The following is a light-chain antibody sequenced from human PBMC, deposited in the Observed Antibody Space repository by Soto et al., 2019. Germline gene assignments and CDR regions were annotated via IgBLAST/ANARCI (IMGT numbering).Light chain of an antibody. CDR1: SSDVGGYKY. J-gene: IGLJ1*01. CDR2: EVN. Sequence: QSALTQPPSASGSPGQSVNISCTGTSSDVGGYKYVSWYQQHPGKAPKLMIFEVNKRPSGVPDRFSGSKSGNTASLTVSGLQAEDESDYYCSSYAGINNLGVFGTGTKVTVL. V-gene: IGLV2-8*01. CDR3: SSYAGINNLGV.